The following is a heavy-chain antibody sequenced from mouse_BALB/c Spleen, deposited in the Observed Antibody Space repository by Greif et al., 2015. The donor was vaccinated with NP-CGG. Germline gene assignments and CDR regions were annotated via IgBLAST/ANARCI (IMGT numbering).Heavy chain of an antibody. J-gene: IGHJ4*01. D-gene: IGHD2-12*01. CDR1: GFTFTDYY. Sequence: DVKLVESGGGLVQPGGSLRLSCATSGFTFTDYYMSWVRQPPGKALEWLGFIRNKANGYTTEYSASVKGRFTISRDNSQSILHLQMNTLRAEDSATYYCASYYSGYYAMDYWGQGTSVTVSS. CDR3: ASYYSGYYAMDY. V-gene: IGHV7-3*02. CDR2: IRNKANGYTT.